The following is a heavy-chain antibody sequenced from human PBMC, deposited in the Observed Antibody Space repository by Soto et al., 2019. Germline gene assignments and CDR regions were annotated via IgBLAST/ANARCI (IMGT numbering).Heavy chain of an antibody. V-gene: IGHV1-3*01. D-gene: IGHD2-15*01. CDR2: INAGNGNT. J-gene: IGHJ3*02. Sequence: ASVKVSCKASGYTFTSYAMHWARQAPGQRLEWMGWINAGNGNTKYSQKFQGRVTITRDTSASTAYMELSSLRSEDTAVYYCARDKGIVVVLDAFDIWGKGTMVTVSS. CDR3: ARDKGIVVVLDAFDI. CDR1: GYTFTSYA.